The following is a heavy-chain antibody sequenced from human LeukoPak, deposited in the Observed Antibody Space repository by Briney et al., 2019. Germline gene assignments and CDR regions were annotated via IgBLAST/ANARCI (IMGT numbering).Heavy chain of an antibody. CDR2: IIPIFGTA. CDR3: AREYLGYDSIEGAFDI. CDR1: GGTFSSYA. Sequence: ASVKVSCKASGGTFSSYAISWVRQAPGQGLEWMGRIIPIFGTANYAQKFQGRVTITTDESTSTAYMELSSLRSEDTAVYYCAREYLGYDSIEGAFDIWGQGTMVTVSS. D-gene: IGHD3-22*01. J-gene: IGHJ3*02. V-gene: IGHV1-69*05.